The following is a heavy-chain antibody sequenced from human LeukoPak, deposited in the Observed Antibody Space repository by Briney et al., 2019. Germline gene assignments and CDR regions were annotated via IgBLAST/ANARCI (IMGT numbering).Heavy chain of an antibody. CDR2: INGYKGNT. CDR1: GYTYSSYG. CDR3: ARALIAARPDVDY. V-gene: IGHV1-18*01. Sequence: ASVKVSCKASGYTYSSYGISWVRQAPGQGLEWMGWINGYKGNTNYAQKLQGRVTMTTDTSTSTAYMELRSLRSDDTAVYYCARALIAARPDVDYWGQGTLVTVSS. J-gene: IGHJ4*02. D-gene: IGHD6-6*01.